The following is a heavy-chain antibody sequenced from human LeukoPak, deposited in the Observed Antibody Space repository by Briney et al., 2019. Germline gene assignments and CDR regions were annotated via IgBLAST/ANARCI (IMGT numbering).Heavy chain of an antibody. CDR3: ARHGGITMIEDAFDI. CDR1: GGSISSSSYY. D-gene: IGHD3-22*01. J-gene: IGHJ3*02. V-gene: IGHV4-39*01. CDR2: IYYSGST. Sequence: SETLSLTCTVSGGSISSSSYYWGWFRQPPGKGLDGLGGIYYSGSTYYNPSLKSRVTISVDTSKNQFSLKLSSVTAADTAVYYCARHGGITMIEDAFDIWGQGTMVTVSS.